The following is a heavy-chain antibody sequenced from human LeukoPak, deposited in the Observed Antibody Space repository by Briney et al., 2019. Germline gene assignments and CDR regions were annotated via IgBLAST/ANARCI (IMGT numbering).Heavy chain of an antibody. CDR2: INPSGGST. D-gene: IGHD4-23*01. Sequence: ASVKVSCKASGYTFTSYYMHWVRQAPGQGLEWMGIINPSGGSTSYAQKFQGRVTMTRDTPTSTVYMELSSLRSEDTAVYYCARAAMVVTDGGQSGWFDPWGQGTLVTVSS. CDR3: ARAAMVVTDGGQSGWFDP. CDR1: GYTFTSYY. V-gene: IGHV1-46*01. J-gene: IGHJ5*02.